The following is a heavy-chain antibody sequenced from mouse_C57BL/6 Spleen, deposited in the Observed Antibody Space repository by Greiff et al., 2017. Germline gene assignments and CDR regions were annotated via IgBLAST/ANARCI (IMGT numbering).Heavy chain of an antibody. CDR2: IRLKSDNYAT. CDR3: TKENGYGGFPWFAY. D-gene: IGHD2-2*01. J-gene: IGHJ3*01. Sequence: EVKLVESGGGLVQPGGSMKLSCVASGFTFSNYWMNWVRQSPEKGLEWVAQIRLKSDNYATHYAESVKGRFTISRDDSKSSVYLQMNNLRAEDTGIYYCTKENGYGGFPWFAYWGQGTLVTVSA. V-gene: IGHV6-3*01. CDR1: GFTFSNYW.